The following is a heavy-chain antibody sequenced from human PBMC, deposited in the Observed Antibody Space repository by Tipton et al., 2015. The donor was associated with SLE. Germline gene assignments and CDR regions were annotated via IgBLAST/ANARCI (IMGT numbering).Heavy chain of an antibody. J-gene: IGHJ6*03. CDR2: INHSGST. D-gene: IGHD6-19*01. Sequence: VKPSETLSLTCAVYGGSFSGYDWSWIRQPPGKGLEWIGEINHSGSTNYNPSLKSRVTISVDTSKNQFSLKLSSVTAADTAVYYCARGPHYSSPGDYDYMDVWGKGTTVTVSS. V-gene: IGHV4-34*01. CDR3: ARGPHYSSPGDYDYMDV. CDR1: GGSFSGYD.